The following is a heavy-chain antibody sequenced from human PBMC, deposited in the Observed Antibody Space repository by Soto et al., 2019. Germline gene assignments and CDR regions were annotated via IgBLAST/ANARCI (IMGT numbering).Heavy chain of an antibody. CDR2: IWYDGSNK. CDR3: ARYFSGSYYFDF. Sequence: QVQLVESGGGVVQPGRSLRLSCAASGFTFSSYGMHWVRQAPGKGLEWVAVIWYDGSNKYYADSVKGRFTISRDNSKNTLYLQMNSLRAEDTAVYYCARYFSGSYYFDFWCQGTLVTVSS. CDR1: GFTFSSYG. D-gene: IGHD1-26*01. J-gene: IGHJ4*02. V-gene: IGHV3-33*01.